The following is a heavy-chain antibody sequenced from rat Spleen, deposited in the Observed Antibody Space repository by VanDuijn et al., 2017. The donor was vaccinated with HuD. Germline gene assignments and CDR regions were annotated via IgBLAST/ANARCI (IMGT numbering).Heavy chain of an antibody. Sequence: EVQLVESGGGLVQPGRSMKLSCAASGFTFSDYYMAWVRQAPKKGLEWVASISYEGSSTYYGDSVKGRFTISRDNAKSTLYLQMNSLRSEDTATYYCARHDPYSGGCPPLGYWGQGVMVTVSS. V-gene: IGHV5-22*01. J-gene: IGHJ2*01. CDR1: GFTFSDYY. D-gene: IGHD1-11*01. CDR3: ARHDPYSGGCPPLGY. CDR2: ISYEGSST.